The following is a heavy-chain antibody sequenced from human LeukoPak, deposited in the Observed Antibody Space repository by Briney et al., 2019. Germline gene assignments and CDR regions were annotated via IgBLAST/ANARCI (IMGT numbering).Heavy chain of an antibody. J-gene: IGHJ4*02. D-gene: IGHD2-2*01. CDR1: GGTFSSYA. V-gene: IGHV1-69*13. Sequence: EASVNVSCKASGGTFSSYAISWVRQAPGQGLEWMGGIIPIFGTANYAQKFQGRVTITADESTSTAYMELSSLRSEDTAVYYCASQTPDCSSTSCPVDYWGQGTLVTVSS. CDR3: ASQTPDCSSTSCPVDY. CDR2: IIPIFGTA.